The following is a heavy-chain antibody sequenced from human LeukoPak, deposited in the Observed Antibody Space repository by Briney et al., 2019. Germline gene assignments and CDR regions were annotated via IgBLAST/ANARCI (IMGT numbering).Heavy chain of an antibody. V-gene: IGHV3-30*18. CDR2: ISYDGSNK. CDR3: AKDKGGSYAGLNYYYYGMDV. D-gene: IGHD2-15*01. J-gene: IGHJ6*02. Sequence: GGSLRLSCAASGFTFSSYGMHWVRQAPGKGLEWVAVISYDGSNKYYADSVKGRFTISRDNSKNTLYLQMNSLRAEDTAVYYYAKDKGGSYAGLNYYYYGMDVWGQGTTVTVSS. CDR1: GFTFSSYG.